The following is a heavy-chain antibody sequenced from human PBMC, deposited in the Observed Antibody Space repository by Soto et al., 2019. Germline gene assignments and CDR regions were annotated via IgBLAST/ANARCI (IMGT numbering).Heavy chain of an antibody. J-gene: IGHJ4*02. D-gene: IGHD1-20*01. V-gene: IGHV3-23*01. CDR3: AKPPDYNWNDY. Sequence: GGSLRLSCAASGFTFSSYWMQWVRQAPGKGLEWVSGVSSSGGGTCYADSVKGRFTISRDNSKDTLYLQMNNLRAEDTAVYYCAKPPDYNWNDYWGQGTLVTVSS. CDR1: GFTFSSYW. CDR2: VSSSGGGT.